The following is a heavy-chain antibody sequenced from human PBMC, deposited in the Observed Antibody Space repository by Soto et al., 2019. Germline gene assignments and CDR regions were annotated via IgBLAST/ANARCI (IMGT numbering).Heavy chain of an antibody. Sequence: PSETLSLTCTVSGGSISSDNYHWTWIRQSPGKGLEWIGYIYYSGSIFYNPSFKSRVTISVDTSKNRFSLQLSSVTAADTAVYFCAREDDGGDRDYYGLDVWGQGTTVTVSS. CDR3: AREDDGGDRDYYGLDV. D-gene: IGHD2-21*02. V-gene: IGHV4-30-4*08. CDR1: GGSISSDNYH. CDR2: IYYSGSI. J-gene: IGHJ6*02.